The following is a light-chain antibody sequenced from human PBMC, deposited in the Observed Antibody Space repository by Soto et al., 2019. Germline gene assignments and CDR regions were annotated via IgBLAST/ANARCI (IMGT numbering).Light chain of an antibody. J-gene: IGLJ3*02. CDR3: SSYAGSNNLV. CDR2: EVS. CDR1: SSDVGGYNY. Sequence: QSALTQPPSASGSPGQSVTISCTGTSSDVGGYNYVSWYQQHPGKAPKLMIYEVSKRPSGVPDRFSGSKSGNTASLTVSGLHAEDEADYYCSSYAGSNNLVFAGGTQLTVL. V-gene: IGLV2-8*01.